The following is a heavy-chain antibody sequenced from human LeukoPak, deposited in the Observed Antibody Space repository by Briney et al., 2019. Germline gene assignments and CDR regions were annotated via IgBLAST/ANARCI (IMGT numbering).Heavy chain of an antibody. CDR1: GFTFSSYG. J-gene: IGHJ4*02. Sequence: GESLRLSCAASGFTFSSYGMHWVRQAPGKGLEWVAVIWYDGSNKYYADSVKGRFTISRDNSKNTLYLQMNGLRAEDTAVYYCARDLSESTYYDILTGFDYWGQGTLVTVSS. CDR2: IWYDGSNK. V-gene: IGHV3-33*01. D-gene: IGHD3-9*01. CDR3: ARDLSESTYYDILTGFDY.